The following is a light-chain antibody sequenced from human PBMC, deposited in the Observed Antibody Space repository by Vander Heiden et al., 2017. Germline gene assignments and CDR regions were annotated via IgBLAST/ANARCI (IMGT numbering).Light chain of an antibody. J-gene: IGKJ3*01. V-gene: IGKV3-20*01. CDR1: QSVGSAY. CDR3: QQYGTSRLT. CDR2: GAS. Sequence: EIVLTQSPGTLSLSPGERATLSCRASQSVGSAYLAWYQQKPGQAPRLLIYGASSRATGIPDRFSGSGSGTDFTLTISRLEPEDFAVYYCQQYGTSRLTFGHRTKVDIK.